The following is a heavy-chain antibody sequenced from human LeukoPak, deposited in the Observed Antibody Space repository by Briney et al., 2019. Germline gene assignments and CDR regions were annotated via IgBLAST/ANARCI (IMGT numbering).Heavy chain of an antibody. CDR3: AKMKATNYYGSGSSPMDV. D-gene: IGHD3-10*01. J-gene: IGHJ6*03. Sequence: RGSLRLSCATSGFSFSSYAMHWVRQAPGKGLEWVAVISYDGSNKYYADSVKGRFTISRDNSKNTLYLQMNSLRAEDTAVYYCAKMKATNYYGSGSSPMDVWGKGTTVTVSS. V-gene: IGHV3-30*18. CDR1: GFSFSSYA. CDR2: ISYDGSNK.